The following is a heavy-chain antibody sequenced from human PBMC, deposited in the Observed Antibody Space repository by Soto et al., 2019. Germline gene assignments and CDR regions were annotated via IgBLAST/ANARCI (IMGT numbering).Heavy chain of an antibody. CDR1: GGNFSNHA. Sequence: QVQLVQSGPEVKKPGSSVRVSCRASGGNFSNHAVSWVRQAPGLGIEWMGASVPMFGSTNYAQKFRGRVGITADTSTNSVYLEVSALTSADTAIYNSARDMTSLRSRTWFAPWGSGPRVTVSS. CDR2: SVPMFGST. J-gene: IGHJ5*02. CDR3: ARDMTSLRSRTWFAP. D-gene: IGHD4-17*01. V-gene: IGHV1-69*06.